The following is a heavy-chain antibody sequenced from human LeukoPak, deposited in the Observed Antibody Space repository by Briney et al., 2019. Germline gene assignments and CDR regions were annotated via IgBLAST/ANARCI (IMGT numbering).Heavy chain of an antibody. CDR1: GYTFSDYS. CDR3: VSGNDPDYVWGTYRLDAFDI. CDR2: ISSSGTYI. Sequence: PGGSLRFSVAAPGYTFSDYSVNWVRKVQGKGLEGVSSISSSGTYIYYADSVKGRFTISRDNAKNSLFLQMNSLRAEDTAVYYCVSGNDPDYVWGTYRLDAFDIWGEGTMVIVSS. D-gene: IGHD3-16*02. V-gene: IGHV3-21*01. J-gene: IGHJ3*02.